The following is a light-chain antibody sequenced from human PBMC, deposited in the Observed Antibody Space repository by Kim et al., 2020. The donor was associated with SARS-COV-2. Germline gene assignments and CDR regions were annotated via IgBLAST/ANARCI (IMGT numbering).Light chain of an antibody. V-gene: IGKV4-1*01. CDR2: WES. Sequence: ATINCKSSQSVLYSSNNKNYLAWYQQNPGQTPKLLVYWESTRESGVPDRFGGSGSGTDFTLTISSLQAEDVAVYYCLQYYSTPLTFGGGTKVDIK. J-gene: IGKJ4*01. CDR3: LQYYSTPLT. CDR1: QSVLYSSNNKNY.